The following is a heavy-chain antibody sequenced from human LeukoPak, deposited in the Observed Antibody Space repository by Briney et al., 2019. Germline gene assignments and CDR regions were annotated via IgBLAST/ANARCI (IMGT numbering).Heavy chain of an antibody. J-gene: IGHJ6*02. Sequence: GGSLRLSCAASGFTFSDYYMTWIRQAPGKWLEWVSYISGVASDIYYGDSVKGRFTISRDNAKNSVYLQMNSLRPDDTAVYYCARGGAQGMDVWGHGTMVTVSS. CDR3: ARGGAQGMDV. CDR2: ISGVASDI. V-gene: IGHV3-11*01. D-gene: IGHD1-26*01. CDR1: GFTFSDYY.